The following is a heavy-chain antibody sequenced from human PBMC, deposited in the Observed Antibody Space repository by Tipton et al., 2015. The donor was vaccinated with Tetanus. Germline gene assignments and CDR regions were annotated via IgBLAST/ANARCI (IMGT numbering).Heavy chain of an antibody. D-gene: IGHD3-22*01. V-gene: IGHV4-59*01. CDR2: IQYNGIT. CDR3: ACGSGYFDSSYHSPLDF. J-gene: IGHJ4*02. CDR1: RGSRSANY. Sequence: GLVKPSETLSLTCAVSRGSRSANYWSWIRQSPGKGLEWIGYIQYNGITNYHPSLKSRVTISVDSSTSQFSLRLGSVTAADTAVYYCACGSGYFDSSYHSPLDFWGRGTLVTVSS.